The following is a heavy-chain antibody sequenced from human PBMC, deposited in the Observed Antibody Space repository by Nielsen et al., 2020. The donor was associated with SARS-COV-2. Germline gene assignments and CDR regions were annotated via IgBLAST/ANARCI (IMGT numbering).Heavy chain of an antibody. J-gene: IGHJ5*02. D-gene: IGHD5-18*01. V-gene: IGHV3-23*01. Sequence: GESLKISCAASGFTVSSNYMSWVRQAPGKGLEWVSAISGSGGSTYYADSVKGRFTISRDNSKNTLYLQMNSLRAEDTAVYYCAKALQLNRGWFDPWGQGTLVTVSS. CDR3: AKALQLNRGWFDP. CDR2: ISGSGGST. CDR1: GFTVSSNY.